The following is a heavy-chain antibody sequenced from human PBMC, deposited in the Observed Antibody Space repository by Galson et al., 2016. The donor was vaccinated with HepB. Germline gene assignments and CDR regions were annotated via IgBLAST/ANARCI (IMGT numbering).Heavy chain of an antibody. CDR2: TYYRSKWYN. CDR3: LSGWYFDT. Sequence: CDISGDSVSSTSAAWNWVRQSPSRGLEWLGRTYYRSKWYNDYAASVRSRITINPDTSRNQFSLQLNSVTPEDTAVYYCLSGWYFDTWGQGTQVTVSS. CDR1: GDSVSSTSAA. J-gene: IGHJ4*02. V-gene: IGHV6-1*01. D-gene: IGHD6-19*01.